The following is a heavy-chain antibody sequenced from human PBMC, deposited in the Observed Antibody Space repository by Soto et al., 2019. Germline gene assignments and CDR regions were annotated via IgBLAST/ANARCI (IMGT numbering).Heavy chain of an antibody. D-gene: IGHD3-22*01. CDR2: IYYSGST. V-gene: IGHV4-39*01. Sequence: QLQLQESGPGLVKPSETLSLTCTVSGGSISSSSYYWGWIRQPPGKGLEWIGSIYYSGSTYYNPSLKSRVTISVDTSKNQFSLKLSSVTAADTAVYYCARHYDSSGYPLYHFDYWGQGTLVTVSS. CDR3: ARHYDSSGYPLYHFDY. J-gene: IGHJ4*02. CDR1: GGSISSSSYY.